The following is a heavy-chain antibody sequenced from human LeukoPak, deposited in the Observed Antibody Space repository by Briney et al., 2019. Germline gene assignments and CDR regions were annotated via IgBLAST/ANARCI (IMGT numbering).Heavy chain of an antibody. CDR3: ARDFSPINPPYVEMQVENDY. D-gene: IGHD5-24*01. CDR1: GYTFTSYY. V-gene: IGHV1-46*04. CDR2: INPSGGST. J-gene: IGHJ4*02. Sequence: EASVKVSCKASGYTFTSYYMHWVRQAPGQGLEWMGIINPSGGSTSYAQKLQGRVTMTRDTSTSTVYMELSSLRSEDTAVYYCARDFSPINPPYVEMQVENDYWGQGTLVTVSS.